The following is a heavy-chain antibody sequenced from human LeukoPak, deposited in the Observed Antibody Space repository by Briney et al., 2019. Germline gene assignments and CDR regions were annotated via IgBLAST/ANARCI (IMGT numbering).Heavy chain of an antibody. D-gene: IGHD3-16*01. CDR1: GFTFSSYE. V-gene: IGHV3-48*03. Sequence: GGSLRLSCAASGFTFSSYEMNWVRQAPGKGLEWVSYISSSGGTIYYADSVKGRFAISRDNAKNLVYLQMNSLRAEDTAIYYCARGGARLRLGELYFDYWGQGTLVTVSS. CDR3: ARGGARLRLGELYFDY. CDR2: ISSSGGTI. J-gene: IGHJ4*02.